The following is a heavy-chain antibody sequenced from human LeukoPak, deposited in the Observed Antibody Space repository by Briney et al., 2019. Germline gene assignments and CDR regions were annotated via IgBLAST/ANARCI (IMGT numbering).Heavy chain of an antibody. J-gene: IGHJ6*02. CDR3: AKDPSATPYYYGMDV. V-gene: IGHV3-23*01. CDR2: ISGSGGST. CDR1: GFTFSSYA. D-gene: IGHD2-15*01. Sequence: GGSLRLSCAASGFTFSSYAMSWVRQAPGKGLECVSAISGSGGSTYYADSVKGRFTISRDNSKNTLYLQMNSLRAEDTAVYYCAKDPSATPYYYGMDVWGQGTTVTVSS.